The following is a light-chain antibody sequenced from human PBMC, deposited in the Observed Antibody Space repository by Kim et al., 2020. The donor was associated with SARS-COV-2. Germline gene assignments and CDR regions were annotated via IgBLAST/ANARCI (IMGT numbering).Light chain of an antibody. CDR2: DVT. CDR3: CSYAGSVI. V-gene: IGLV2-11*01. Sequence: SPGHSVTISCTGTSSDVGGYNYVSWYQQHPGKAPKLMIYDVTKRPSGVPDRFSGSKSGNTASLTISGLQPEDEADYYCCSYAGSVIFGGGTQLTVL. J-gene: IGLJ2*01. CDR1: SSDVGGYNY.